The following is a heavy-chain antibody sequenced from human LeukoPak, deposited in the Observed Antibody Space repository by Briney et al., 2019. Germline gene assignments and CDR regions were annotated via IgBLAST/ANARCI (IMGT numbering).Heavy chain of an antibody. J-gene: IGHJ3*02. CDR2: IIPILGIA. V-gene: IGHV1-69*04. D-gene: IGHD1-26*01. CDR1: GGTFSSHG. CDR3: ARVGATTSDAFDI. Sequence: ASVKVSCKASGGTFSSHGISWARQAPGQGLEWMGRIIPILGIANYEQKFQGRVTITADKSTSTAYMELSSLRSEDTAVYYCARVGATTSDAFDIWGQGTMVTVSS.